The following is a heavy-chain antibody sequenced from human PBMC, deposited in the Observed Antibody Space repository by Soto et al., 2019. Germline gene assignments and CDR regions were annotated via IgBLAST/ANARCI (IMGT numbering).Heavy chain of an antibody. CDR2: INHSGST. V-gene: IGHV4-34*01. CDR3: ARGVVRRVIIQYTSFFDY. Sequence: SETLSLTCAVSGGSFSDYYWTWIRQAPGRGLEWIGEINHSGSTSYNPSLKSRATISVDTSKNQFSLKLTSVTAADTAVYYCARGVVRRVIIQYTSFFDYWGQGTLVTVSS. CDR1: GGSFSDYY. J-gene: IGHJ4*02. D-gene: IGHD3-10*01.